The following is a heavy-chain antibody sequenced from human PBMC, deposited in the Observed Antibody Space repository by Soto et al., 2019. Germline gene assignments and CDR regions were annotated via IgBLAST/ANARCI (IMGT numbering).Heavy chain of an antibody. Sequence: PGGSLRLSCAASGFTFSSYAMSWVRQAPGKGLEWVSAISGSGGSTYYADSVKGRFTISRDNSKNTLYLQMNSLRAEDTAVYYCAKDDCSGGSCYHDYWGQGTLVTVSS. CDR1: GFTFSSYA. CDR2: ISGSGGST. D-gene: IGHD2-15*01. J-gene: IGHJ4*02. CDR3: AKDDCSGGSCYHDY. V-gene: IGHV3-23*01.